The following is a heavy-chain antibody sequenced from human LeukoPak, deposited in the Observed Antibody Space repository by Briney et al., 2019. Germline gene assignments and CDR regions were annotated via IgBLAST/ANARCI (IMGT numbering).Heavy chain of an antibody. V-gene: IGHV3-53*01. CDR1: GFTVSSNY. Sequence: GGSLRLSCAASGFTVSSNYMSWVRQAPGKGLEWVSVIYSGGSTYYADSAKGRFTISRDNSKNTLYLQMNSLRAEDTAVYYCARAVIAAAGTGAFDIWGQGTMVTVSS. CDR3: ARAVIAAAGTGAFDI. CDR2: IYSGGST. J-gene: IGHJ3*02. D-gene: IGHD6-13*01.